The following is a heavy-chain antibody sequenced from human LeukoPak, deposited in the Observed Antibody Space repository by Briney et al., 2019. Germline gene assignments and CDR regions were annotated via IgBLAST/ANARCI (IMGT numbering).Heavy chain of an antibody. J-gene: IGHJ4*02. CDR1: GYTFTSNY. CDR2: IYPRDGST. CDR3: ARDQEGFDY. V-gene: IGHV1-46*01. Sequence: EASVTVSCKASGYTFTSNYIHWVRQAPGQGLEWMGMIYPRDGSTSYAQKFQGGVTVTRDTSTSTVHMELSGLRSEDTAVYYCARDQEGFDYWGQGTLVTVSS.